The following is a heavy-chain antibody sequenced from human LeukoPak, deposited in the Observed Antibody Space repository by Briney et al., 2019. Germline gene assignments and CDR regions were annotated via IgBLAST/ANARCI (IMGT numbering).Heavy chain of an antibody. CDR3: ARHGLINTYSSSLMYNWFDP. D-gene: IGHD6-13*01. V-gene: IGHV3-30*02. Sequence: PGGSLRLSCAASGFTFSSYGMHWVRQAPGKGLEWVAFIRYDGSNKYYADSVKGRFTISRDNSKNTLYLQMNSLRAEDTAVYYCARHGLINTYSSSLMYNWFDPWGQGTLVTVSS. CDR2: IRYDGSNK. J-gene: IGHJ5*02. CDR1: GFTFSSYG.